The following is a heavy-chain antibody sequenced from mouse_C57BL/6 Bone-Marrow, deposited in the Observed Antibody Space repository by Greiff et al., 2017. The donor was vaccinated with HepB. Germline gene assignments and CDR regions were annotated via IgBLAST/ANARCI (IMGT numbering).Heavy chain of an antibody. CDR1: GFTFSDYY. Sequence: EVMLVESGGGLVQPGGSLKLSCAASGFTFSDYYMYWVRQTPEKRLEWVAYISNGGGSTYYPDTVKGRFTISRDNAKNTLYLQMSRLKSEDTAMYYCARHDGGAYWGQGTLVTVSA. V-gene: IGHV5-12*01. CDR2: ISNGGGST. CDR3: ARHDGGAY. J-gene: IGHJ3*01.